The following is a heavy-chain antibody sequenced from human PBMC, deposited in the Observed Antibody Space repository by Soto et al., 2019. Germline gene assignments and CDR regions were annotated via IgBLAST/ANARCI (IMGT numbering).Heavy chain of an antibody. CDR2: INHSGST. D-gene: IGHD2-8*01. V-gene: IGHV4-34*01. CDR1: GGSFSGYY. J-gene: IGHJ6*03. CDR3: AGGRPLYCTNGVCYKVRYYYYMDV. Sequence: SETLSLTCAVYGGSFSGYYWSWIRQPPGKGLEWIGEINHSGSTNYNPSLKSRVTISVDTSKNQFSLKLSSVTAADTAVYYCAGGRPLYCTNGVCYKVRYYYYMDVWGKGTTVTVSS.